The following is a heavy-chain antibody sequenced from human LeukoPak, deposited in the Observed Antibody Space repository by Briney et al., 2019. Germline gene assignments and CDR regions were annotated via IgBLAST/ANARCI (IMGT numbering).Heavy chain of an antibody. CDR1: GFTFSSYA. V-gene: IGHV3-23*01. J-gene: IGHJ5*02. CDR2: ISGSGGST. D-gene: IGHD5-12*01. CDR3: AKRGYSGYDPWFDP. Sequence: PGGSLRLPCAASGFTFSSYAMSWVRQAPGKGLEWVSAISGSGGSTYYADSVKGRFTISRDNSKNTLYLQMNSLRAEDTVVYYCAKRGYSGYDPWFDPWGQGTLVTVSS.